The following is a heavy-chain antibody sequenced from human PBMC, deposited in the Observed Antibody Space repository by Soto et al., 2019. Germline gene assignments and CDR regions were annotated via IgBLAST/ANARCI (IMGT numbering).Heavy chain of an antibody. V-gene: IGHV4-39*01. Sequence: SETLSLTCTVSGGSVSTYYWGWIRQPPGRGLEWIGSFQYRGSTYYNPSLKSRVTISVDTSRSQFSLKLYSVTAADTVVYYGARHDGILTGDPPPNWFDPWSQGTQVTVSS. D-gene: IGHD3-9*01. CDR1: GGSVSTYY. CDR2: FQYRGST. CDR3: ARHDGILTGDPPPNWFDP. J-gene: IGHJ5*02.